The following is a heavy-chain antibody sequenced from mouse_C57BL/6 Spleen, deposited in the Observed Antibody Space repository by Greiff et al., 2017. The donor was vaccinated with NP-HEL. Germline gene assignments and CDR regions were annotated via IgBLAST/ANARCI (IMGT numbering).Heavy chain of an antibody. V-gene: IGHV5-12*01. D-gene: IGHD1-1*01. CDR3: ARGKVITTAGFAY. J-gene: IGHJ3*01. CDR1: GFTFSDYY. CDR2: ISNGGGST. Sequence: DVMLVESGGGLVQPGGSLKLSCAASGFTFSDYYMYWVRQTPEKRLEWVAYISNGGGSTYYPDTVKGRFTISRDNAKNTLYLQMSRLKSEDTAMYYCARGKVITTAGFAYWGQGTLVTVSA.